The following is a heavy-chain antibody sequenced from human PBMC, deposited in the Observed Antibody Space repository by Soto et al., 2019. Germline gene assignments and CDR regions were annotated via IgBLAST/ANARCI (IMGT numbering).Heavy chain of an antibody. V-gene: IGHV3-23*01. D-gene: IGHD3-10*01. J-gene: IGHJ5*02. Sequence: PGGSLRLSCAASGFTFSSYWMHWVRQAPGKGLVWVSAISGSGGSTYYADSVKGRFTISRDNSKNTLYLQMNSLRAEDTAVYYCANTPGSGSYYTRPLGWFDPWGQGTLVTVSS. CDR1: GFTFSSYW. CDR3: ANTPGSGSYYTRPLGWFDP. CDR2: ISGSGGST.